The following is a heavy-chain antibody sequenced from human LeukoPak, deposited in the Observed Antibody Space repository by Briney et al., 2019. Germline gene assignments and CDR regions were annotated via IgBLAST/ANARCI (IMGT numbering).Heavy chain of an antibody. CDR3: ARGDYYDSSLFDY. CDR1: GGSISSGGYS. D-gene: IGHD3-22*01. Sequence: SSETLSLTCAVSGGSISSGGYSWSWIRQPPGKGLEWIGYIYHSGSTYYNPSLKSRVTISVDRSKNQFSLKLSSVTAADTAVYYCARGDYYDSSLFDYWGQGTLVTVSS. V-gene: IGHV4-30-2*01. CDR2: IYHSGST. J-gene: IGHJ4*02.